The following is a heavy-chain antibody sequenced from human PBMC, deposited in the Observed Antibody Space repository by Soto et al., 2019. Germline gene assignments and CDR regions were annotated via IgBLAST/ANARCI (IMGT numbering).Heavy chain of an antibody. D-gene: IGHD3-10*01. CDR1: GFTFNNYA. J-gene: IGHJ4*02. CDR2: ISGGGDTT. V-gene: IGHV3-23*01. CDR3: AKGRGGSGSLTPRVDF. Sequence: EVQLLESGGGLVQPGGSLRLSCAASGFTFNNYAMTWVRQAPGKGLEWVSAISGGGDTTSYADSVKGRFPVSSDGSTTTLYLEIGILRAEATALYYCAKGRGGSGSLTPRVDFWGQGTLVTVSS.